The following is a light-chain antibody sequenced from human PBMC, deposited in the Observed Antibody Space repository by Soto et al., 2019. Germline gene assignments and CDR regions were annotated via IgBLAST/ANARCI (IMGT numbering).Light chain of an antibody. CDR2: DAS. Sequence: DIQMTQSPSTLSASVGDRVTITCRASQSISSWLAWYQQKPGKAPKLLIYDASSVESGVPSRFSGSGSGTDFTLTSSSLQPDDFATYYCQQYNSFVTFGPGTKVDIK. CDR1: QSISSW. V-gene: IGKV1-5*01. J-gene: IGKJ3*01. CDR3: QQYNSFVT.